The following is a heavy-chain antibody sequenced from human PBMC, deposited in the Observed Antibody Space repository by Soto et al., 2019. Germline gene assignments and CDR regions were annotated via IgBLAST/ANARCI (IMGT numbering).Heavy chain of an antibody. CDR2: IIPIFGTA. V-gene: IGHV1-69*13. D-gene: IGHD2-8*01. Sequence: SVKVSCKASGGTFSIYAISWVRQAPGQGLEWMGGIIPIFGTADYAQKFQGRVTITADESTSTAYMELSSLRSEDTAVYYCARDTDCTNGVCYQGAFDPWGQGTLVTVSS. CDR1: GGTFSIYA. CDR3: ARDTDCTNGVCYQGAFDP. J-gene: IGHJ5*02.